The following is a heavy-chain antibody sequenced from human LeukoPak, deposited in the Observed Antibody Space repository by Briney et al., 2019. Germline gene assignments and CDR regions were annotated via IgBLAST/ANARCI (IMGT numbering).Heavy chain of an antibody. J-gene: IGHJ4*02. V-gene: IGHV4-61*02. CDR1: NVSISSGSHY. D-gene: IGHD1-26*01. Sequence: SETLSLTCTVSNVSISSGSHYWNWIRQPAGKGLEWIGRIYTSGSTNYNPSLKSRVTMSVDTSKNQFSLKLSSVTAADTAVYYCARDHSVGATDYWGQGTLVTVSS. CDR3: ARDHSVGATDY. CDR2: IYTSGST.